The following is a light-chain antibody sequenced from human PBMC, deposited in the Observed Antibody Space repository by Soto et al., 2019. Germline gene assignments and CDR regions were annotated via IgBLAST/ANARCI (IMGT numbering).Light chain of an antibody. CDR3: GTWDSSLSTVI. CDR1: SSNIGNNY. CDR2: GNN. J-gene: IGLJ2*01. V-gene: IGLV1-51*01. Sequence: QSVLTQPPSVSAAPGQKVTISCSGSSSNIGNNYVSWYQQLPGTAPTLLIFGNNKRPSGIPDRFSGSKSGTSATLGITGLQTGDEADYYCGTWDSSLSTVIFGGGTKLTVL.